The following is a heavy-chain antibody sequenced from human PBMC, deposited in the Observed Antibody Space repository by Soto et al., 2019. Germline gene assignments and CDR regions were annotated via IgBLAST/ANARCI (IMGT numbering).Heavy chain of an antibody. Sequence: EVKLLESGGGLVQPGGSLKLSCAASGFIFSAYAMSWVRQAPGKGLEWVSTISDTIGATDYADSVKGRFTISRDISRNTLYLEMHNLRAEDTAMYYCAKAQWLLGGDYFYSWGQGALVTVSS. D-gene: IGHD6-19*01. CDR1: GFIFSAYA. V-gene: IGHV3-23*01. CDR3: AKAQWLLGGDYFYS. CDR2: ISDTIGAT. J-gene: IGHJ4*02.